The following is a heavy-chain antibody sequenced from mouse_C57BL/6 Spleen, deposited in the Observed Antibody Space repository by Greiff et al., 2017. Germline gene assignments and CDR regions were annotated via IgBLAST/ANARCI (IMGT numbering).Heavy chain of an antibody. J-gene: IGHJ2*01. CDR2: FHPGRGSI. V-gene: IGHV1-62-2*01. Sequence: VQLQQSGAELVNPGASVKMSCKASGYTFTKYPINGVKQRSGQGLECIGGFHPGRGSIKYNEKFKVKAPLTADKSSSTVYMELSRLTSEDSAVYFCARHEDYGRFDYWGQGTTLTVSS. CDR1: GYTFTKYP. D-gene: IGHD1-1*01. CDR3: ARHEDYGRFDY.